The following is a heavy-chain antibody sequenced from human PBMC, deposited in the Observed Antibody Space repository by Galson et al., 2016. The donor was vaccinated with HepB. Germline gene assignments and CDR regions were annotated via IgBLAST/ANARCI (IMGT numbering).Heavy chain of an antibody. CDR2: ISNRGST. CDR3: ATHRTGPTGFPFDN. V-gene: IGHV4-39*01. Sequence: LSLTCTVSGGSISSGAYHWGWIRQPPGKGLEWIGSISNRGSTPYNPSLKSRITISIDTSKNQFSLNLRSVTAADTAVYYCATHRTGPTGFPFDNWGQGTLVTVSS. J-gene: IGHJ4*02. D-gene: IGHD2-8*02. CDR1: GGSISSGAYH.